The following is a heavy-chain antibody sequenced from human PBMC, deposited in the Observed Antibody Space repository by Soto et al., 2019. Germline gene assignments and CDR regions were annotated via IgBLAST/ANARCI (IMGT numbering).Heavy chain of an antibody. CDR3: ARGGVSTRTFDY. CDR1: GYNFAGYW. D-gene: IGHD3-3*01. J-gene: IGHJ4*02. CDR2: IYPSDSDT. V-gene: IGHV5-51*01. Sequence: PVESLKISCNGSGYNFAGYWIAWGRQMPWKGLELMGIIYPSDSDTRYRPSFQGQVTISADKSISSAYLQWSSLRASDTAMYYCARGGVSTRTFDYWGQGTPVTVSS.